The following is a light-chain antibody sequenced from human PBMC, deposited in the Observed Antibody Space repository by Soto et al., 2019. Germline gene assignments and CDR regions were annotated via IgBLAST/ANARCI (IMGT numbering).Light chain of an antibody. J-gene: IGKJ1*01. V-gene: IGKV1-39*01. Sequence: DIQMTQSPSSLSASVGDRVTITCRASQGISTYLNWYQHKPGKAPKLLIYAASSLQSGVPSRFSGSGSETDFTLTISSLQPEDFATYSCQQSYSTTWTFGQGTKVDI. CDR2: AAS. CDR3: QQSYSTTWT. CDR1: QGISTY.